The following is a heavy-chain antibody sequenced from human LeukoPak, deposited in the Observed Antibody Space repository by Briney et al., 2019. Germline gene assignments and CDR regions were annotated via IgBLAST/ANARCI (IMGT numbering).Heavy chain of an antibody. CDR1: GFTFSSYA. CDR2: ISSSGSTI. D-gene: IGHD3-10*01. V-gene: IGHV3-48*03. Sequence: GGSLRLSCAASGFTFSSYAMNWVRQAPGKGLEWVSYISSSGSTIYYADSVKGRFTISRDNAKNSLYLQMNSLRAEDTAVYYCARDQYKSGQLWFGELLSNYYYGMDVWGQGTTVTVSS. J-gene: IGHJ6*02. CDR3: ARDQYKSGQLWFGELLSNYYYGMDV.